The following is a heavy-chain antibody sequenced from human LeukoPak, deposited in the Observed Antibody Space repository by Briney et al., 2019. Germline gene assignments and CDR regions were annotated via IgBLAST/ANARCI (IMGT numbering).Heavy chain of an antibody. D-gene: IGHD3-10*01. CDR1: GFTFSSYA. V-gene: IGHV3-23*01. CDR2: ISGSGGST. J-gene: IGHJ5*02. Sequence: GGSLRLSCAASGFTFSSYAISWVRQAPGKGLEWVSAISGSGGSTYYADSVKGRFTISRDNSKNTLYLQMNSLRAEDTALYYCAKDISPMVRGAFNWFDPWGQGTLVTVSS. CDR3: AKDISPMVRGAFNWFDP.